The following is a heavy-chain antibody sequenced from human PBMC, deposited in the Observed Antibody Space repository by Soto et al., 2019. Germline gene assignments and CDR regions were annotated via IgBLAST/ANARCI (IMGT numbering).Heavy chain of an antibody. Sequence: SETLSLTCTVSGGSISSYYWSWIRQPPGKGLEWIGYIYYSGSTNYNPSLKSRVTISIDTSKNQFSLKLSSVTAADTAVYYCGRLIRKLNYFDYWSQGNLVPCSA. V-gene: IGHV4-59*01. CDR2: IYYSGST. CDR1: GGSISSYY. D-gene: IGHD1-26*01. J-gene: IGHJ4*02. CDR3: GRLIRKLNYFDY.